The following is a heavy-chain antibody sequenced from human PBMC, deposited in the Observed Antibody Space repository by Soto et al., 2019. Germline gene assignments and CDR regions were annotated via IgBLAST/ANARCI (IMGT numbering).Heavy chain of an antibody. Sequence: LSLTCTVSGGSISSSSYYWGWIRQPPGKGLEWIGSIYYSGSTYYNPSLKSRVTISVDTSKNQFSLKLSSVTAADTAVYYCARRVPADPVDWFDPWGQGTLVTVSS. CDR1: GGSISSSSYY. J-gene: IGHJ5*02. CDR3: ARRVPADPVDWFDP. V-gene: IGHV4-39*01. D-gene: IGHD2-2*01. CDR2: IYYSGST.